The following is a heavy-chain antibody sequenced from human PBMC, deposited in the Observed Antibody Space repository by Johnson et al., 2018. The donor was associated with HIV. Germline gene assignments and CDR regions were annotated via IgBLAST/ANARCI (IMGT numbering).Heavy chain of an antibody. CDR3: ATSTASDAFDI. J-gene: IGHJ3*02. V-gene: IGHV3-30*02. CDR2: IRFDETIK. Sequence: QVQLVESGGGVVRPGGSLRLSCAASGFTFNNYGMHWVRQSPGKGLEWVAFIRFDETIKYYGDSVKGRFTISRDNSKNTLYLQMNSLRAEDTAVYYCATSTASDAFDIWGQGTMVTVSS. D-gene: IGHD1-1*01. CDR1: GFTFNNYG.